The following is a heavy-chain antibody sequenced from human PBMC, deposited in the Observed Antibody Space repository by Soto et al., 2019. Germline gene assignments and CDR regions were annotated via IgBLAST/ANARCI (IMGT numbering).Heavy chain of an antibody. D-gene: IGHD2-2*01. V-gene: IGHV4-59*08. Sequence: PSETLSLTCTVSGGSISSYYWSWIRQPPGKGLDWIGYIYYSGSTNYNPSLKSRVTISVDTSKNQFSLKLRSVTAADTAVYYCATLGYCSTTNCYARDNWFDPWGQGTLVTVSS. CDR1: GGSISSYY. CDR3: ATLGYCSTTNCYARDNWFDP. CDR2: IYYSGST. J-gene: IGHJ5*02.